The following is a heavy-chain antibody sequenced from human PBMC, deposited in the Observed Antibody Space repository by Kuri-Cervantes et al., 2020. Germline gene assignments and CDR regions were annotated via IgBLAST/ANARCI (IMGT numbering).Heavy chain of an antibody. CDR3: ARDILEGFSRANWFDP. Sequence: SETLSLTCTVSGGSISSSSYYWSWIRQPPGKGLEWIGYIYYSGSTNYNPSLRSRVTISIDTSKNQFSLKLSSVTAADTAVYYCARDILEGFSRANWFDPWGQGTLVTVSS. V-gene: IGHV4-61*01. CDR1: GGSISSSSYY. J-gene: IGHJ5*02. CDR2: IYYSGST. D-gene: IGHD3-3*01.